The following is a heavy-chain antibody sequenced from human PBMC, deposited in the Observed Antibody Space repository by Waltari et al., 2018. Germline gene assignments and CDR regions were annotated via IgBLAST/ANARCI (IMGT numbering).Heavy chain of an antibody. D-gene: IGHD3-22*01. Sequence: QVQLQESGPGLVKSSETLSLTCTVPGDSMENYFWSWIRQPPGKGLECIGYIYYSGSANYNPSLKSRVTISVEMSKSQFSLRLRSVTAADTAIYYCARWRDSSGYYQHFDHWGRGALVTVSS. V-gene: IGHV4-59*01. CDR2: IYYSGSA. J-gene: IGHJ4*02. CDR1: GDSMENYF. CDR3: ARWRDSSGYYQHFDH.